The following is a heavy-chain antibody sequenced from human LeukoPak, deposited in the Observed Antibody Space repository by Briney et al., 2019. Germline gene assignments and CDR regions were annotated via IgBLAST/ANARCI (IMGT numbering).Heavy chain of an antibody. Sequence: SETLSLTCTVSGGSVSSGSYYWSWIRQPPGKGLEWIGYIYYSGSTNYNPSLKSRVTISVDTSKNQFSLKLSSVTAADTAVYYCARSEYYDFWGGQDYWGQGTLVTVSS. D-gene: IGHD3-3*01. J-gene: IGHJ4*02. CDR1: GGSVSSGSYY. CDR2: IYYSGST. V-gene: IGHV4-61*01. CDR3: ARSEYYDFWGGQDY.